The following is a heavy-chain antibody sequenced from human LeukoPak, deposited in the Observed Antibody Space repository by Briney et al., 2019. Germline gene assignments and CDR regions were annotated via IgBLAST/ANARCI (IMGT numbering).Heavy chain of an antibody. Sequence: GGSLRLSCAASGFTFSSYAMSWVRQAPGKGLEWVSAISGSGGSTYYADSVKGRFTISRDNSKNMLYLQMTSLRAEDTAVYYCAKNPRASITMIVVDPFDYWGQGTLVTVSS. D-gene: IGHD3-22*01. CDR3: AKNPRASITMIVVDPFDY. J-gene: IGHJ4*02. CDR2: ISGSGGST. CDR1: GFTFSSYA. V-gene: IGHV3-23*01.